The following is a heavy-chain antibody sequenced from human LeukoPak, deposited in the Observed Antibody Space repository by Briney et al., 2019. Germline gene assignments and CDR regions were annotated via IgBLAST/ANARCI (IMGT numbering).Heavy chain of an antibody. Sequence: GGSLRLSCAASGFTVSSNYMSWVRQAPGKGLEWVSVIYSGGSTYYADSVKGRFTISRDNSKNTLYLQMNSLRAGDTAVYYCARALGAGAFDIWGQGTMVTVSS. V-gene: IGHV3-53*01. CDR2: IYSGGST. J-gene: IGHJ3*02. D-gene: IGHD4/OR15-4a*01. CDR1: GFTVSSNY. CDR3: ARALGAGAFDI.